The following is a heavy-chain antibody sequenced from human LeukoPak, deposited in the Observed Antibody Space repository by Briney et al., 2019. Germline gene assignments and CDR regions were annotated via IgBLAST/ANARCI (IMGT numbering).Heavy chain of an antibody. D-gene: IGHD4-17*01. CDR2: IYSGGST. CDR1: GFTVSSNY. J-gene: IGHJ4*02. V-gene: IGHV3-53*01. CDR3: ARASTVTTRNVVY. Sequence: SGGSLRLSCAASGFTVSSNYMSWVRRAPGKGLEWVSVIYSGGSTYYADSVKGRFTISRDNSKNTLYLQMNSLRAEDTAVYYCARASTVTTRNVVYWGQGTLVTVSS.